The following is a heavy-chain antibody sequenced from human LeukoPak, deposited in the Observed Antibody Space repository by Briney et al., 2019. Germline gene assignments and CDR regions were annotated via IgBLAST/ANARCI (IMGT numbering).Heavy chain of an antibody. CDR1: GGSISSGGYS. CDR3: ARVVTSAFDL. CDR2: IYTSGST. Sequence: SQTLSLTCAVSGGSISSGGYSWSWIRQPAGKGLEWIGRIYTSGSTNYNPSLKSRVTMSVDTSKNQFSLKLSSVTAADTAVYYCARVVTSAFDLWGQGTMVTVSS. D-gene: IGHD2-2*01. V-gene: IGHV4-61*02. J-gene: IGHJ3*01.